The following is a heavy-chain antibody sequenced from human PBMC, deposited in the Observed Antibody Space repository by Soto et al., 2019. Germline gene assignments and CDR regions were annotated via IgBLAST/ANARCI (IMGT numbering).Heavy chain of an antibody. J-gene: IGHJ5*02. CDR2: ANPRGGST. D-gene: IGHD5-18*01. Sequence: ASVKVSCKASGYTFTNYFMHWVRQAPGQGLEWMGKANPRGGSTTYAQKFQGRVTMTRDTSTSTVYMELSSLTSDDTAVYYCARSAWGYSYGFWFDPWGQGTLVTVSS. V-gene: IGHV1-46*01. CDR3: ARSAWGYSYGFWFDP. CDR1: GYTFTNYF.